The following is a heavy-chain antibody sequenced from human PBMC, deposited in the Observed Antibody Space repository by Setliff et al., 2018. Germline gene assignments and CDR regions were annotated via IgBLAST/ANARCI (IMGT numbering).Heavy chain of an antibody. D-gene: IGHD1-26*01. CDR1: GYTFSTYG. CDR3: ARGDVYSGSYYHFDY. Sequence: ASVKVSCKDSGYTFSTYGISWVRQAPGQGLEWMGWISAYNGNTNYAQRFQGRVTITRDTSASTAYMELSSLTSEDTAIYYCARGDVYSGSYYHFDYWGQGTLVTVSS. J-gene: IGHJ4*02. CDR2: ISAYNGNT. V-gene: IGHV1-18*01.